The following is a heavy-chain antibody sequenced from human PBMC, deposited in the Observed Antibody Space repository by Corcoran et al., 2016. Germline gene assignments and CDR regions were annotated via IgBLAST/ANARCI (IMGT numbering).Heavy chain of an antibody. J-gene: IGHJ5*02. CDR2: IYWNDDK. D-gene: IGHD3-10*01. Sequence: QITLKESGPTLVKPTQTLTLTCTFSGFSLSTSGVGVGWIRQPPGKALEWLALIYWNDDKRYSPSLKSRLTITKDTSKNQVVLTMTNMDPVDTATYYCAHRRRPRGFITVVRGVIDWFDPWGQGTLVTVSS. CDR1: GFSLSTSGVG. CDR3: AHRRRPRGFITVVRGVIDWFDP. V-gene: IGHV2-5*01.